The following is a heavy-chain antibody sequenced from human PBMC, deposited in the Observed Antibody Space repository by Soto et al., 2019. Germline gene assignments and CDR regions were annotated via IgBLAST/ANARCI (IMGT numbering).Heavy chain of an antibody. CDR2: IYYSGAT. Sequence: SETLSLTCTVSSASISSSSYTWGWIRQPPGKGLEWIGSIYYSGATYYNPSLNSRVTVSVDTSKNQFSLKVTSVTAADTAVYYCARLHGYCISSSCHGHYAMDVWGQGTTVT. J-gene: IGHJ6*02. CDR1: SASISSSSYT. V-gene: IGHV4-39*01. D-gene: IGHD2-2*01. CDR3: ARLHGYCISSSCHGHYAMDV.